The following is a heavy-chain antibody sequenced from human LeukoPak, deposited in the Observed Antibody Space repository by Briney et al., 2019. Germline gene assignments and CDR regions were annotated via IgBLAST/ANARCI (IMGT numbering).Heavy chain of an antibody. CDR1: GYTFTAYY. D-gene: IGHD3-10*01. Sequence: ASVKVSCKASGYTFTAYYIHWVRQAPGQGLEWIGWINTISGSTNYAQKFQGRVTMTRDTSISTAYMELRRLRSDDTAVYYCARDSGERGSGSYLIAYWGQGPLVTVSS. CDR3: ARDSGERGSGSYLIAY. J-gene: IGHJ4*02. CDR2: INTISGST. V-gene: IGHV1-2*02.